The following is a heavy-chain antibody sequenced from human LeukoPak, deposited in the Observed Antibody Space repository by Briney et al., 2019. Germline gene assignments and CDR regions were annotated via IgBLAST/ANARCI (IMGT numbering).Heavy chain of an antibody. V-gene: IGHV1-18*01. CDR1: GGTFSSYA. CDR2: ISGYSGNT. CDR3: ARDHDNYASSGYYHDY. Sequence: GASVKVSCKASGGTFSSYAISWVRQAPGQGLEWMGGISGYSGNTNYAQKFQGRVTMTKDTSTSTAYMELRSLRSDDTAVYYCARDHDNYASSGYYHDYWGQGTLVTVSS. J-gene: IGHJ4*02. D-gene: IGHD3-22*01.